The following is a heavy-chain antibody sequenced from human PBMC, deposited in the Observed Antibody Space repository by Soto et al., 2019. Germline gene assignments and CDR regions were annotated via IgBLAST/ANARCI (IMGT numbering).Heavy chain of an antibody. Sequence: SETLSLTCTVSGGSISSSSYYWGSIRQPPGKGLEWIGSIYYSGSTYYNPSLKSRVTISVDTSKNQFSLKLSSVTAADTAVYYCARLLSFISPFLSDYNYYYYGMYFWGQGTTVPVSS. V-gene: IGHV4-39*01. D-gene: IGHD4-17*01. CDR1: GGSISSSSYY. CDR3: ARLLSFISPFLSDYNYYYYGMYF. CDR2: IYYSGST. J-gene: IGHJ6*02.